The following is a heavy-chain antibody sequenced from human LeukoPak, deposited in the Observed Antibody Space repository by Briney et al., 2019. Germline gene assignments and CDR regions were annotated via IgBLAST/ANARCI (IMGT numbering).Heavy chain of an antibody. J-gene: IGHJ5*02. CDR3: AKDIRAFCGGDCYSFDP. V-gene: IGHV3-23*01. D-gene: IGHD2-21*02. CDR2: ISGSGGST. Sequence: GGSLRLSCAASGFTFSSYVMSWVCQAPGKGLEWVSAISGSGGSTYYADSVKGRFTISRDNSKNTLYLQMNSLRAEDTAVYYCAKDIRAFCGGDCYSFDPWGQGTLVTVSS. CDR1: GFTFSSYV.